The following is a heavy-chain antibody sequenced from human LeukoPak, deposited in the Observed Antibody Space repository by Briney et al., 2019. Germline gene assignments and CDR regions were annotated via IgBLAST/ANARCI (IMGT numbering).Heavy chain of an antibody. Sequence: GESLKISCKGSGYIFTNYWIAWVRQMPGKGLEWMGIIYPGDSNIKYSPSSQGQVTISADKSINTAYLQWGSLKASDTAMYYCARQSSGWFTADYWGQGTLVTVSS. CDR2: IYPGDSNI. J-gene: IGHJ4*02. V-gene: IGHV5-51*01. D-gene: IGHD6-19*01. CDR3: ARQSSGWFTADY. CDR1: GYIFTNYW.